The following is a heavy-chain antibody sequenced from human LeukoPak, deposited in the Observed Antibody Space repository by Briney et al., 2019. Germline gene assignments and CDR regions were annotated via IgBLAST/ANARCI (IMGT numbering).Heavy chain of an antibody. CDR2: IYYSGST. CDR3: ARVAARYVGMDV. Sequence: ASETLSPTCTVSAGSINNYYWSWIRQPPGKGLEWIGYIYYSGSTNYNPSLKSRVTISVDTSKKQVSLNLSSVTAADTAVYYCARVAARYVGMDVWGQGTTVTVSS. CDR1: AGSINNYY. V-gene: IGHV4-59*01. D-gene: IGHD6-6*01. J-gene: IGHJ6*02.